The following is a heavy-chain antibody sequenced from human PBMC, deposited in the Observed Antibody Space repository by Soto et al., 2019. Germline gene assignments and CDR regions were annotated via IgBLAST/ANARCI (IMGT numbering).Heavy chain of an antibody. CDR1: EDTFRNYA. D-gene: IGHD3-22*01. V-gene: IGHV1-69*06. J-gene: IGHJ2*01. Sequence: QVELVQSGAEVKKPGSSVKVSCQASEDTFRNYAISCVRQAPGQGLEWMGGIIPIFGTANYAQKFQGRVTITVDTAAKTGYLELSSLRSEDTAVYYCASTKYDSSAYYYWYLGLWGRGTVVTVSS. CDR3: ASTKYDSSAYYYWYLGL. CDR2: IIPIFGTA.